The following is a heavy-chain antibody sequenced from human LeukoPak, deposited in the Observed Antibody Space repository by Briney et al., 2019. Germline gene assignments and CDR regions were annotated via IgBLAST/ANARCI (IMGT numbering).Heavy chain of an antibody. CDR1: GGSISSSSYY. Sequence: SETLSLTCTVSGGSISSSSYYWGWIRQPPGKGLEWIGSIYHSGSTYYNPSLKSRVTIAVETSKNQFSLKLSSVTAADTAVYYCARGRSLRSGAFGYWGQGTLVTVSS. V-gene: IGHV4-39*07. D-gene: IGHD1-26*01. CDR3: ARGRSLRSGAFGY. CDR2: IYHSGST. J-gene: IGHJ4*02.